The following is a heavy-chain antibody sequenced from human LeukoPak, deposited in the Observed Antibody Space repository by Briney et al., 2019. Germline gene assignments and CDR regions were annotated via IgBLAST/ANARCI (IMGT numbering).Heavy chain of an antibody. CDR3: AGVVRGVF. J-gene: IGHJ4*02. D-gene: IGHD3-10*01. Sequence: GGSLRLSCAASGFTFSNYWMTWVRQAPGKGLEWVASIEDDGDQKNYGDSVKGRFTISRDNAENSLYLQMNSLRAEDTAVYYCAGVVRGVFWGQGTLVTVSS. CDR2: IEDDGDQK. V-gene: IGHV3-7*04. CDR1: GFTFSNYW.